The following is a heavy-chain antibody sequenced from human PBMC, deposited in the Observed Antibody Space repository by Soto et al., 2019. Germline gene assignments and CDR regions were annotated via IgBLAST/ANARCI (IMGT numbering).Heavy chain of an antibody. V-gene: IGHV4-4*07. CDR3: ASGPPLEWFSMDV. Sequence: SETLSLTCTVSGGSISSYYGSWIRQPAGKGLEWIGRIYTSGSTNYNPSLKSRVTMSVDTSKNQFSLKLSSVTAADTAVYYCASGPPLEWFSMDVWGQGTTVTLSS. D-gene: IGHD3-3*01. CDR2: IYTSGST. J-gene: IGHJ6*02. CDR1: GGSISSYY.